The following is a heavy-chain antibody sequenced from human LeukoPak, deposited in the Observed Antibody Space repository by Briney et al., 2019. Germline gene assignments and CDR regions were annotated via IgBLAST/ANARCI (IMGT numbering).Heavy chain of an antibody. Sequence: PAGRSLRLSCAASGFTFSSYGMHWVRQAPGKGLEWVAVIWYDGSNKYYADSVKGRFTISRDNSKNTLYLQMNSLRAEDTAVYYCARDSQVGVYQLPNEGWFDPWGQGTLVTVSS. D-gene: IGHD2-2*01. CDR2: IWYDGSNK. CDR1: GFTFSSYG. J-gene: IGHJ5*02. V-gene: IGHV3-33*01. CDR3: ARDSQVGVYQLPNEGWFDP.